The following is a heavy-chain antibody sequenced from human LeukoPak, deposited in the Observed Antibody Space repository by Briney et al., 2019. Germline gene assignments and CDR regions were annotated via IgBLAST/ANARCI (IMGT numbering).Heavy chain of an antibody. V-gene: IGHV3-7*01. D-gene: IGHD3-3*01. Sequence: GGSLRLSCAASGFTFSSYWMSWVRQAPGKGLEWVANIKQEGSEKYYVDSVKGRFTISRDNAKNSLYLQMNSLRAEDTAVYFCARAVPDFWSGFYRYYYGMDVCGQGTTVTVSS. CDR2: IKQEGSEK. CDR1: GFTFSSYW. CDR3: ARAVPDFWSGFYRYYYGMDV. J-gene: IGHJ6*02.